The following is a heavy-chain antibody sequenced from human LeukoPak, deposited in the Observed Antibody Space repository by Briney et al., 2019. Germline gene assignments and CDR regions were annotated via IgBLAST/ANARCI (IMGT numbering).Heavy chain of an antibody. D-gene: IGHD6-6*01. Sequence: GGSLRLACAASGFTFDSYAMSWVRQAPGKGLEWVSTVSGSGGSTYYADDSVKGRFTISRDNSKNTLYLHINSLRAEDSAVYYCAKDRQGSYFDHWGQGTLVTVSS. CDR2: VSGSGGST. CDR3: AKDRQGSYFDH. J-gene: IGHJ4*02. CDR1: GFTFDSYA. V-gene: IGHV3-23*01.